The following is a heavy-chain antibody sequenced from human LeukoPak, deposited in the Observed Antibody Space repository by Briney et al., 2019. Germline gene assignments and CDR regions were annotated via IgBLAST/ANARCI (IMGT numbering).Heavy chain of an antibody. V-gene: IGHV4-34*01. CDR1: GGSFSGYY. CDR3: ARDDRVYYYGSGSYQAWFDP. Sequence: PSETLSLTCAVYGGSFSGYYWSWLRQPPGKGLEGIGEINHSGSTNYNPSLMSRVTISVDTSKNQFSLKLSSVTAADTAVYYCARDDRVYYYGSGSYQAWFDPWGQGTLVTVSS. J-gene: IGHJ5*02. D-gene: IGHD3-10*01. CDR2: INHSGST.